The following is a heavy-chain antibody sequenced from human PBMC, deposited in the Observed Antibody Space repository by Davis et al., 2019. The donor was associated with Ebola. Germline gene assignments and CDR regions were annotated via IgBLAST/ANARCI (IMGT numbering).Heavy chain of an antibody. Sequence: GESLKISCAASGFTFSDYYMSWIRQAPGKGLEWVSYISSSGSTIYYADSVKGRFTISRDNAKNSLYLQMNSLRAEDTAVYYCARVWGYYGMDVWGQGTTVTVSS. J-gene: IGHJ6*02. CDR1: GFTFSDYY. CDR3: ARVWGYYGMDV. CDR2: ISSSGSTI. V-gene: IGHV3-11*04. D-gene: IGHD1-26*01.